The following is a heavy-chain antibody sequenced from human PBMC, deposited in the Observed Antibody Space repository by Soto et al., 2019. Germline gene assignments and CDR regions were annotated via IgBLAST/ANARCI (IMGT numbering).Heavy chain of an antibody. CDR2: IIPIFGTA. Sequence: APVKVSCKASGGTFSSYAISWVRQAPGQGLEWMGGIIPIFGTANYAQKFQGRVTITADESTSTAYMELSSLRSEDTAVYYCARARYYYDSSGYPVPDYWGQGTLVTVS. CDR3: ARARYYYDSSGYPVPDY. J-gene: IGHJ4*02. CDR1: GGTFSSYA. V-gene: IGHV1-69*13. D-gene: IGHD3-22*01.